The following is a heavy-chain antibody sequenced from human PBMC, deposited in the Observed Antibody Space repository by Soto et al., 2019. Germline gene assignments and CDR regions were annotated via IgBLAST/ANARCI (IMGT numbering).Heavy chain of an antibody. V-gene: IGHV3-11*06. J-gene: IGHJ6*02. CDR1: GFTFSDYY. CDR2: ISSSSSYT. CDR3: ARDSGFGRFYYYYGMDV. D-gene: IGHD3-10*01. Sequence: GGSLRLSCAASGFTFSDYYMSWIRQAPGKGLEWVSYISSSSSYTNYADSVKGRFTISRDNAKNSLYLQMNSLRAEDTAVYYCARDSGFGRFYYYYGMDVWGQGTTVTVSS.